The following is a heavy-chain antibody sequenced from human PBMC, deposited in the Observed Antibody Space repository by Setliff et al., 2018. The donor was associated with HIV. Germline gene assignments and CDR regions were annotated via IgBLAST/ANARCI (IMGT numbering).Heavy chain of an antibody. CDR2: ILGTP. V-gene: IGHV1-69*13. CDR1: GGSISISV. J-gene: IGHJ4*02. CDR3: ASHLKLAATGTFDY. Sequence: ASVKVSCKASGGSISISVISWVRQAPGQGLEWMGGILGTPKYAQKFQGRVAITADESTSTAYMELSSLRSEDTAVYYCASHLKLAATGTFDYWGQGTLVTVSS. D-gene: IGHD6-13*01.